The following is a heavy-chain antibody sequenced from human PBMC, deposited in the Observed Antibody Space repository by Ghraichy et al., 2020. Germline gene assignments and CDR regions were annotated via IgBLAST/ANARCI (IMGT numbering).Heavy chain of an antibody. J-gene: IGHJ4*02. Sequence: GGSLRLSCAASGFTFSSYSMNWVRQAPGKGLEWVSSISSSSSYIYYADSVKGRFTISRDNAKNSLYLQMNSLRAEDTAVYYCARDPGGYCSGGSCPRPFDYWGQGTLVTVSS. CDR3: ARDPGGYCSGGSCPRPFDY. CDR1: GFTFSSYS. CDR2: ISSSSSYI. V-gene: IGHV3-21*01. D-gene: IGHD2-15*01.